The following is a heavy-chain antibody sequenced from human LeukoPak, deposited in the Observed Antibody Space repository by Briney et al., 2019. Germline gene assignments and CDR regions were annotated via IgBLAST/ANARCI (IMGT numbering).Heavy chain of an antibody. CDR2: LYSGGGT. CDR1: GFTFGDYA. Sequence: GGSLRLSCTTSGFTFGDYAMSWFRQAPGKGLEWVSGLYSGGGTYYADSVKGRFDISRDNSKNTLYLQMNSLRAEDTAVYYCARDWVQYDLPRYSDCWGQGALVTVSS. D-gene: IGHD2-8*01. CDR3: ARDWVQYDLPRYSDC. J-gene: IGHJ4*02. V-gene: IGHV3-66*01.